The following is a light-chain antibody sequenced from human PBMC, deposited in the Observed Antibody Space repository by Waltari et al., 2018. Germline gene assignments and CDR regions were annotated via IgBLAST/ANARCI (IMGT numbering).Light chain of an antibody. J-gene: IGLJ2*01. V-gene: IGLV4-69*01. Sequence: QLVLPQSPSASASLGASVKLTCILSSGYSSYTIAWHRHQSEKGPRYLMKVNSDGSHTKGDGIPDRFSGSSSGAERYLTISSLQSEDEGDYYCQTWGTGIHVVFGGGTKLTVL. CDR3: QTWGTGIHVV. CDR1: SGYSSYT. CDR2: VNSDGSH.